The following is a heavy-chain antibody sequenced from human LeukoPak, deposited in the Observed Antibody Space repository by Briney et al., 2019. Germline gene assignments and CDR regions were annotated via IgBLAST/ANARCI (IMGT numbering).Heavy chain of an antibody. CDR3: ARGSAVAAPDDAFDI. J-gene: IGHJ3*02. CDR1: GFTFSSYE. V-gene: IGHV3-48*03. D-gene: IGHD6-19*01. Sequence: GGSLRLSCAASGFTFSSYEMNWVRQAPGKGLEWVSYISSSGSTIYYADSVKGRFTISRDNAKNSLYLQMNSLRAEDTAVYYCARGSAVAAPDDAFDIWGQGTMVTVSS. CDR2: ISSSGSTI.